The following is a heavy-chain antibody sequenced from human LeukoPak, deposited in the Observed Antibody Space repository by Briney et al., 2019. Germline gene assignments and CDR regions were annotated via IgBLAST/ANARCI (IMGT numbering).Heavy chain of an antibody. V-gene: IGHV7-4-1*02. J-gene: IGHJ6*02. Sequence: ASVKVSCKASGYTFTRYGMNWVRQAPGQGLEWMGWINTNTGNPTYAQGFTGRFVFSLDTSVSTAYLQISSLKVEDTAVYYCARDRVLLSSQRDYYYYGMDVWGQGTTVTVSS. CDR2: INTNTGNP. D-gene: IGHD2-2*01. CDR3: ARDRVLLSSQRDYYYYGMDV. CDR1: GYTFTRYG.